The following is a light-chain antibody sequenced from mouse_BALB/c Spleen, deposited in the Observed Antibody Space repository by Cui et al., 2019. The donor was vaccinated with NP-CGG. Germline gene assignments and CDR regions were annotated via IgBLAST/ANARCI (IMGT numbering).Light chain of an antibody. J-gene: IGLJ1*01. CDR3: ALWYSNHWV. V-gene: IGLV1*01. CDR1: TGAVTTSNY. Sequence: QAVVTQESAQTTSPGETVTLTCRSSTGAVTTSNYANWVQEKPNHLFTGLIGGTNNRAPGVPARFSGSLIGDKAALTITGAQTEDEAIYFCALWYSNHWVFGGGTKLTVL. CDR2: GTN.